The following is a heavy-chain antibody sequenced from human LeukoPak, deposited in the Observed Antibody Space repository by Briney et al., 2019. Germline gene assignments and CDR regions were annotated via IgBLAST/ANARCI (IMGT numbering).Heavy chain of an antibody. CDR1: GFTFSSYW. D-gene: IGHD3-16*01. J-gene: IGHJ6*02. CDR2: INHNGNVN. V-gene: IGHV3-7*03. Sequence: RGSLRLSCAASGFTFSSYWMNCARRAPGKGLEWVASINHNGNVNYYVDSVKGRFTISRDNAKNSLYLQMSNLRAEDTAVYFCARGGGLDVWGQGATVTVS. CDR3: ARGGGLDV.